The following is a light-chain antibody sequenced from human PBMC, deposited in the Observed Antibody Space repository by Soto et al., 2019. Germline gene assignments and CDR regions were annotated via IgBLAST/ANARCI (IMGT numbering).Light chain of an antibody. CDR3: QQYNDYAWT. V-gene: IGKV1-5*03. Sequence: DIQMTQSPSTLSASVGDRVAITCRASQSISIWLAWYQQKPGKAPKLLIYKASSLESGVPSRFSGSGSGTECTLTISSPQPDDVATYYCQQYNDYAWTFGQGTKVEIK. J-gene: IGKJ1*01. CDR1: QSISIW. CDR2: KAS.